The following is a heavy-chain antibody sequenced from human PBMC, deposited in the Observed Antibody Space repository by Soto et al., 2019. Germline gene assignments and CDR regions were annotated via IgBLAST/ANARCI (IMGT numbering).Heavy chain of an antibody. CDR3: AIGYGRTFDY. CDR2: INHSGST. Sequence: QVQLQQWGAGLLKPSETLSLTCAVYGGSFSGYYWNWIRQPPGKGLEWIGEINHSGSTNYNPSLKSRVTISLDTSKNQFSLKLSSMTAADTAVYYCAIGYGRTFDYWGQGTLVTVSS. V-gene: IGHV4-34*01. D-gene: IGHD3-10*01. CDR1: GGSFSGYY. J-gene: IGHJ4*02.